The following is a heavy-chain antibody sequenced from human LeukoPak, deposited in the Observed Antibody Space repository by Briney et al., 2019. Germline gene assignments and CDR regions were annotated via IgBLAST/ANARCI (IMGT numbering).Heavy chain of an antibody. CDR3: AKERREQSRDNYFDY. J-gene: IGHJ4*02. CDR1: GGSISINY. D-gene: IGHD1-1*01. CDR2: IYNSGST. Sequence: SETLSLTCTVSGGSISINYWSWIRQPPGKGLEWIGYIYNSGSTNYNPSLKSRVTISVDTSKNQFSLWLSSVTAADTAVYYCAKERREQSRDNYFDYWGQGTLVTVSS. V-gene: IGHV4-59*01.